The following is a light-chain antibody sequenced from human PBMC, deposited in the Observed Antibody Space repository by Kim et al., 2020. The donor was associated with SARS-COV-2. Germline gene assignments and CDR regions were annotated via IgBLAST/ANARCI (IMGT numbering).Light chain of an antibody. V-gene: IGLV1-44*01. CDR2: RNH. CDR3: AAWDDSLNAYV. Sequence: ELTQPPSASGSPGQRVTISCSGGSSNIGANTVNWYQQLPGTAPKLLISRNHQRASGVPDRFSGSKSGTSASLAISGLQSEDEADYHCAAWDDSLNAYVFGTETKVTDL. CDR1: SSNIGANT. J-gene: IGLJ1*01.